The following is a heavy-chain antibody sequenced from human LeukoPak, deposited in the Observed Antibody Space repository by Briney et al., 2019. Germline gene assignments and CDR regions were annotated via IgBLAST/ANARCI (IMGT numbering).Heavy chain of an antibody. CDR2: ITGNNRNT. Sequence: GASVKVSCKASGYTITNSGISWVRQAPGQGLEWMAWITGNNRNTIPAQKFQGRVTMTTDTATKTAFMELSSLRPDDTAVYFCARDLSATPEQYFDLWGRGTLVTVSS. CDR3: ARDLSATPEQYFDL. CDR1: GYTITNSG. D-gene: IGHD4-23*01. V-gene: IGHV1-18*01. J-gene: IGHJ2*01.